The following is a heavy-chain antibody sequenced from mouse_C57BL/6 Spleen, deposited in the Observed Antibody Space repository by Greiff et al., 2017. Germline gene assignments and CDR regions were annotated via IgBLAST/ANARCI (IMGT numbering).Heavy chain of an antibody. CDR2: IRNKANGYTT. CDR3: ARTLSSSWYFDV. J-gene: IGHJ1*03. CDR1: GFTFTDYY. D-gene: IGHD1-1*01. V-gene: IGHV7-3*01. Sequence: EVQRVESGGGLVQPGGSLSLSCAASGFTFTDYYMSWVRQPPGKALEWLGFIRNKANGYTTEYSASVKGRFTISRDNSQSILYLQMNALRAEDSATYYCARTLSSSWYFDVWGTGTTVTVSS.